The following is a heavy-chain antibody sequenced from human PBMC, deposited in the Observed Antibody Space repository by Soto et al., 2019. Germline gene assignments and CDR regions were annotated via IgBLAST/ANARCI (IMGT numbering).Heavy chain of an antibody. CDR3: ARGNPSIQLWLRLDY. J-gene: IGHJ4*02. CDR1: GFTFSSYA. D-gene: IGHD5-18*01. V-gene: IGHV3-30-3*01. CDR2: ISYDGSNK. Sequence: GGSLRLSCAASGFTFSSYAMHWVRQAPGKGLEWVAVISYDGSNKYYADSVKGRFTISRDNSKNTLYLQMNSLRAEDTAVYYCARGNPSIQLWLRLDYWGQGTLVTVSS.